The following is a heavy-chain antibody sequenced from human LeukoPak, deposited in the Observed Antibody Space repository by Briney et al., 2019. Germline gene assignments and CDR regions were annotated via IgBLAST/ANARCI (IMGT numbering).Heavy chain of an antibody. CDR1: GDSFSSCY. J-gene: IGHJ4*02. D-gene: IGHD1-26*01. Sequence: SETLSLTCTVSGDSFSSCYRSWIRQSPGKGLEWIAYISDSGSTNHNPSLKSRVTISVDTSKKQLSLKLSSVTAADTAVYYCARHSGLYSDFYFDYWGQGTLVTVSS. CDR2: ISDSGST. CDR3: ARHSGLYSDFYFDY. V-gene: IGHV4-59*08.